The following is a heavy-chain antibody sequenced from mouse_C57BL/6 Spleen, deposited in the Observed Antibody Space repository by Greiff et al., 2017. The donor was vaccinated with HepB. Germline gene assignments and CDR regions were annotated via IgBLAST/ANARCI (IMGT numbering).Heavy chain of an antibody. CDR3: TRVNTTVVATNFDY. Sequence: VQLQQSGAELVRPGASVTLSCKASGYTFTDYEMHWVKQTPVHGLEWIGAIDPETGGTAYNQKFKGKAILTADKSSSTAYMELRSLTSDDSAVYYYTRVNTTVVATNFDYWGQGTTLTVSS. CDR1: GYTFTDYE. D-gene: IGHD1-1*01. CDR2: IDPETGGT. J-gene: IGHJ2*01. V-gene: IGHV1-15*01.